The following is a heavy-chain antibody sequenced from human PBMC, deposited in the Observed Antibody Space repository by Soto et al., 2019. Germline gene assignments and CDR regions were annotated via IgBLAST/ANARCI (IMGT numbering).Heavy chain of an antibody. J-gene: IGHJ4*02. CDR1: GFTFSNHW. V-gene: IGHV3-7*05. CDR3: ARDPGISSGWYYFDY. D-gene: IGHD6-19*01. CDR2: VKQDGSEI. Sequence: PGGSLRLSCAASGFTFSNHWMTWVRQAPGKGLEWVASVKQDGSEIYYGDSVKGRFTISRDNAKNSLFLQLNSLRAEDTAMYCCARDPGISSGWYYFDYWGQGTLVTVSS.